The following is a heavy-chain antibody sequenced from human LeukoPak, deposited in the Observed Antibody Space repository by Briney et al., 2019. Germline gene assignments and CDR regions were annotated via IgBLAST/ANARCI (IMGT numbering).Heavy chain of an antibody. J-gene: IGHJ4*02. CDR1: GGTFSSYA. CDR3: ARALPATATRGYFDY. D-gene: IGHD2-15*01. V-gene: IGHV1-69*13. CDR2: IIPIFGTA. Sequence: ASVKVSCKASGGTFSSYAISWVRQAPGQGLEWMGGIIPIFGTANYAQKFQGRVTITADESTSTAYMELSSLRSEDTAVYYCARALPATATRGYFDYWGQGTLVTVSS.